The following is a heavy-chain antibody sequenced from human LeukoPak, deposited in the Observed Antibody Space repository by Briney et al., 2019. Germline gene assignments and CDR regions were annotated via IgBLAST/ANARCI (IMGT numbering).Heavy chain of an antibody. Sequence: ASVKVSCKASGYTFTDYYIHWVRQAPGQGLEWMGWINPNSGGTNYAQKFQGRVTMTRDTSITTAYMELSRLRSDDTAVYYCTRASSGWYIYFQQWGQGTLVTVSS. CDR1: GYTFTDYY. V-gene: IGHV1-2*02. D-gene: IGHD6-19*01. CDR2: INPNSGGT. CDR3: TRASSGWYIYFQQ. J-gene: IGHJ1*01.